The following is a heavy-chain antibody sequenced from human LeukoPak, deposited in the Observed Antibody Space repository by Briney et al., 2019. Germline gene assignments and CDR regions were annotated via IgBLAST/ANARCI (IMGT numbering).Heavy chain of an antibody. V-gene: IGHV3-66*01. CDR3: KWEPKY. J-gene: IGHJ4*02. D-gene: IGHD1-26*01. CDR2: IYGGGST. Sequence: PGGSLRLSCAASGFTVNNKYMSWVRQAPGKGLDWVSVIYGGGSTHYADSVKGRFTISRDNSNNTVYLQMNSLRAEDTAIYYCKWEPKYWGQGTLVTVSS. CDR1: GFTVNNKY.